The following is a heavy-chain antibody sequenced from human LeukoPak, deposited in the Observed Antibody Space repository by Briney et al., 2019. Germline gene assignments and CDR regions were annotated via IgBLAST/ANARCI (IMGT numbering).Heavy chain of an antibody. CDR2: IYYSGST. CDR3: ARDSAGSLN. Sequence: SQTLSLTCTVSGGSISSGGYFWSWVRQHPGRGLEWIGYIYYSGSTYYNPSLKSRVTISVDTSKNQFSLKLSSVTAADTAVYYCARDSAGSLNWGQGTLVTVSS. CDR1: GGSISSGGYF. V-gene: IGHV4-31*03. J-gene: IGHJ4*02. D-gene: IGHD6-19*01.